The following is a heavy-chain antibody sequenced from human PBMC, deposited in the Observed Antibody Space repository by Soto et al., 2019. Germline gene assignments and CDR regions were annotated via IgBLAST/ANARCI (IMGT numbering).Heavy chain of an antibody. V-gene: IGHV3-30-3*01. Sequence: QVQLVESGGGVVQPGRSLRLSCAASGFTFSSYAMHWVRQAPGKGLEWVAVISYDGSNKYYADSVKGRFTISRDNSKNTLYLQMNSLRAEDTAVYYCARDDKGRDGYNWVYWGQGTLVTVSS. J-gene: IGHJ4*02. CDR2: ISYDGSNK. D-gene: IGHD5-12*01. CDR1: GFTFSSYA. CDR3: ARDDKGRDGYNWVY.